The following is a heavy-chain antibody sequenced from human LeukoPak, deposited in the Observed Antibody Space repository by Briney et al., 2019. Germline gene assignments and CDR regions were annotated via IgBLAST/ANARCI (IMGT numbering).Heavy chain of an antibody. CDR2: ITNDGRST. J-gene: IGHJ4*02. CDR3: ARGGVVGALDF. CDR1: GFALTDYW. D-gene: IGHD3-3*01. Sequence: GGSLRLSCAASGFALTDYWMHWVRQAPGKGLVWVSLITNDGRSTNYADSVRDRLTISRDTAKNTMYLQMNSLSAEDTAVYYCARGGVVGALDFWGQGTLVTVSS. V-gene: IGHV3-74*01.